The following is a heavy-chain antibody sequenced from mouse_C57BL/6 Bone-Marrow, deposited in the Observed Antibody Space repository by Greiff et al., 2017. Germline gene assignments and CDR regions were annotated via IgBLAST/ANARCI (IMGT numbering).Heavy chain of an antibody. CDR2: ISYDGSN. Sequence: EVKLMESGPGLVKPSQSLSLTCSVTGYSITSGYYWNWIRQFPGNKLEWMGYISYDGSNNYNPSLKNRISITRDTSKNQFFLKLNSVTTEDTATYYCAREGRDWGQGTTLTGAS. CDR3: AREGRD. CDR1: GYSITSGYY. D-gene: IGHD1-1*01. V-gene: IGHV3-6*01. J-gene: IGHJ2*01.